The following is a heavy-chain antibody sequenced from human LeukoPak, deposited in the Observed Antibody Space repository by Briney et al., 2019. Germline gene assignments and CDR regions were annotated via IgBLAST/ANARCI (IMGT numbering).Heavy chain of an antibody. CDR1: GGTFNNYA. Sequence: SVKVSCKASGGTFNNYAISWVRQAPGQGLEWMGGIIPISDTANDAQKFKGRVTITADKSTSTVYMELCSLRSEDTAVYYCAREDDTGRYMGDDAFDIWGQGTMVTVSS. V-gene: IGHV1-69*06. CDR2: IIPISDTA. CDR3: AREDDTGRYMGDDAFDI. D-gene: IGHD1-26*01. J-gene: IGHJ3*02.